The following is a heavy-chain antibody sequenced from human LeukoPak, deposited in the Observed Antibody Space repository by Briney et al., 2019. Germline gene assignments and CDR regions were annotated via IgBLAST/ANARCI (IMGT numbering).Heavy chain of an antibody. CDR3: ARGISWYVNWFDP. D-gene: IGHD6-13*01. V-gene: IGHV4-39*01. CDR1: GGSISSSSIY. CDR2: IYYSGST. J-gene: IGHJ5*02. Sequence: SETLSLTCTVSGGSISSSSIYWGWLRQPPGKGLEWIGSIYYSGSTYYHPSLKSRVTISVDTAKNQFSLKLSSMTAAATAVYYCARGISWYVNWFDPWGQGTLVTVSS.